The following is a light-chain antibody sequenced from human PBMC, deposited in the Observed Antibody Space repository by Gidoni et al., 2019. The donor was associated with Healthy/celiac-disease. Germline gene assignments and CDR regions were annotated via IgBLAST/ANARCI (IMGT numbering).Light chain of an antibody. J-gene: IGKJ2*01. CDR2: GAS. V-gene: IGKV3-20*01. CDR1: QSVSSSY. CDR3: QQYGSSGYT. Sequence: EILLPHSPGTLSLSPGERATLSCRASQSVSSSYLAWYQQKPGQAPRLLIYGASSRATGIPDRFSGSGSGTDFTLTISRLEPEDFAVYYCQQYGSSGYTFGQGTKLEIK.